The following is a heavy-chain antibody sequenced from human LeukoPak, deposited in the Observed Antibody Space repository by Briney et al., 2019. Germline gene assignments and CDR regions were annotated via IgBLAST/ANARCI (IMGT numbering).Heavy chain of an antibody. V-gene: IGHV4-59*08. D-gene: IGHD2-2*01. J-gene: IGHJ6*02. CDR1: GGSISSYY. CDR3: AGVPSDYYFGMDV. Sequence: PSETLSLTCTVSGGSISSYYWSWIRQPPGKGLEWIGYVYYSGSTNYNPSLKSRVTISVDTSKNQFSLKLTSVSAADTAVYYCAGVPSDYYFGMDVWGRGTTVTVSS. CDR2: VYYSGST.